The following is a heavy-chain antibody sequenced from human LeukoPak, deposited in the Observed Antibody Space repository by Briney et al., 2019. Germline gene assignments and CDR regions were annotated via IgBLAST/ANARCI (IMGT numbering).Heavy chain of an antibody. CDR3: AKDAMSYCSGGSCYYWFDP. CDR1: GFTFSSYG. V-gene: IGHV3-30*18. CDR2: ISYDGSNK. D-gene: IGHD2-15*01. Sequence: PGGSLRLSCAASGFTFSSYGMHWVRQAPGKGLEWVAVISYDGSNKYYADSVKGRFTISRDNSKNTLYLQMNSLRAEDTAVYYCAKDAMSYCSGGSCYYWFDPWGQGTLVTVSS. J-gene: IGHJ5*02.